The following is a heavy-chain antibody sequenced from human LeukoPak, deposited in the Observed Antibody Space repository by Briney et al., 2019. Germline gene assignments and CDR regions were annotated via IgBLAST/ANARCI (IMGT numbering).Heavy chain of an antibody. CDR3: AISGSYWAWAH. CDR2: IKKDGSEK. Sequence: GGSLRLSCAASGFTFSSHWMSWVRQAPGKGLEWVANIKKDGSEKYYVDAVKGRFTISRDNAKTSLYLQMNRLRAEDTAVYYCAISGSYWAWAHWGQGTLVTISS. V-gene: IGHV3-7*03. CDR1: GFTFSSHW. D-gene: IGHD1-26*01. J-gene: IGHJ4*02.